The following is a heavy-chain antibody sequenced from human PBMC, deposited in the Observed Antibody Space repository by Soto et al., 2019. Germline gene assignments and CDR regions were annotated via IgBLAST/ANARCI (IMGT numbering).Heavy chain of an antibody. CDR1: GGTFSSYT. CDR3: ARGAGLAYCGGDCYS. J-gene: IGHJ4*02. Sequence: QVQLVQSGAEVKKPGSSVKVSCKASGGTFSSYTISWVRQAPGQGLEWMGRIIPILGIANYAQKFQGRVTITADKSTSTAYMELSSLRSADTGVYYCARGAGLAYCGGDCYSWGQGPLVTVSS. D-gene: IGHD2-21*02. V-gene: IGHV1-69*02. CDR2: IIPILGIA.